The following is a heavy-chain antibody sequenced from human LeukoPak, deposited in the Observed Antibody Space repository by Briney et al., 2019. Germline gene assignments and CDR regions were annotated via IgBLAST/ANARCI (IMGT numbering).Heavy chain of an antibody. CDR2: TYYRSKWYN. CDR3: ARGGAGGRAFDI. D-gene: IGHD2-15*01. Sequence: SQTLSLTCAISGDSVSSNSAAWTWIRQSQSGGLGWLGRTYYRSKWYNDYAVSVKSRLTINPDTSKNQFSLQLNSVTPEDTAVYYCARGGAGGRAFDIWGQGTMVTVSS. J-gene: IGHJ3*02. V-gene: IGHV6-1*01. CDR1: GDSVSSNSAA.